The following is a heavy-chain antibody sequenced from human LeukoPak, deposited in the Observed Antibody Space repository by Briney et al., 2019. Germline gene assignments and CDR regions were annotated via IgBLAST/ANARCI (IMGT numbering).Heavy chain of an antibody. J-gene: IGHJ4*02. D-gene: IGHD3-22*01. CDR1: GYTFTNYG. V-gene: IGHV1-18*01. CDR2: ISGYNGNT. CDR3: ARGGQWLYSDY. Sequence: VASVKVSCRASGYTFTNYGVSWVRQAPGQGLEWMGWISGYNGNTDYAQKLQGRVTMTTDTSTSTAYMELRSLRSDDTAVYYCARGGQWLYSDYWGQGTLVTVSS.